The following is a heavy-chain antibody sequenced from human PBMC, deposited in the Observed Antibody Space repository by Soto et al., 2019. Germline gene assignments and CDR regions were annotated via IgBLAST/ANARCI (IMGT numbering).Heavy chain of an antibody. CDR1: GGSISSGDYY. CDR3: ASILPPGPYYYYGMDV. J-gene: IGHJ6*02. CDR2: IYYSGST. V-gene: IGHV4-30-4*01. Sequence: PSETLSLTCTVSGGSISSGDYYWSWIRQPPGKGLEWIGYIYYSGSTYYNPSLKSRVTISVDTSKNQFSLKLSSVTAADTAVYYCASILPPGPYYYYGMDVWGQGTTVTSP.